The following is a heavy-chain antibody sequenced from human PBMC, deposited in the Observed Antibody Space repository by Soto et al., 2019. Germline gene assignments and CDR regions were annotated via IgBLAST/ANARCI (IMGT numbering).Heavy chain of an antibody. V-gene: IGHV4-59*01. D-gene: IGHD3-3*01. CDR2: IYYSGST. Sequence: TSETLSLTCPVSGGSISSYYWSWIRQPPGKGLEWIGYIYYSGSTNYNPSLKSRVTISVDTSKNQFSLKLSSVTAADTAVYYCARGSGYYSDHYYYYGMDVWGQGTTVTVSS. J-gene: IGHJ6*02. CDR1: GGSISSYY. CDR3: ARGSGYYSDHYYYYGMDV.